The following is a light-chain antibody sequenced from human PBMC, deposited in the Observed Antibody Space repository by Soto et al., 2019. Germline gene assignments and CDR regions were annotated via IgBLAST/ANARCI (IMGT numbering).Light chain of an antibody. CDR1: QSISNY. CDR2: AAS. CDR3: QQSYSSPFT. V-gene: IGKV1-39*01. J-gene: IGKJ4*01. Sequence: DIQMTQSPSSLSASIGDRVTITCRARQSISNYLNWYQQKPGKAPKLLIYAASSLQSGVPSRFSGSGSGTDFTLTISGLRPEDFATYYCQQSYSSPFTFGGGTRVEI.